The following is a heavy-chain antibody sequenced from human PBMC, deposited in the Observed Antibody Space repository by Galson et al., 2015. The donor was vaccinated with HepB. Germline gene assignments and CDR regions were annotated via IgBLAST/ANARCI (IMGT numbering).Heavy chain of an antibody. CDR2: INSDGSST. V-gene: IGHV3-74*01. J-gene: IGHJ4*02. D-gene: IGHD3-3*01. CDR3: AREGTIFGVALTNY. Sequence: QAPGKGLVWVSRINSDGSSTSYADSVKGRFTISRDNAKNTLYLQMNSLRAEDTAVYYCAREGTIFGVALTNYWGQGTLVTVSS.